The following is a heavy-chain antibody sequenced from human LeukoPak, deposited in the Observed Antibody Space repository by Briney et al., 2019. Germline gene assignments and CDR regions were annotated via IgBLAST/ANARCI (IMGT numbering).Heavy chain of an antibody. D-gene: IGHD2-2*01. CDR1: GFTFSSYA. Sequence: PGRSLRLSCAASGFTFSSYAMDWVRQAPGKGLEWVAVMLYDGSNKYYADSVKGRFTISRDNSKSTLYLQMNSRRAEDTAVYYCQVPVAAAIDYWGQGTLVTVSS. CDR2: MLYDGSNK. CDR3: QVPVAAAIDY. V-gene: IGHV3-30-3*01. J-gene: IGHJ4*02.